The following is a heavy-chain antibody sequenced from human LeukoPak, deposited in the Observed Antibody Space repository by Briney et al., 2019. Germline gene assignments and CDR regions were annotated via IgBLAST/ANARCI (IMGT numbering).Heavy chain of an antibody. CDR1: GFTFSTYS. J-gene: IGHJ4*02. CDR3: ARDRRYYDSSGLFDY. V-gene: IGHV3-48*02. D-gene: IGHD3-22*01. CDR2: ISSSSSTV. Sequence: GGSLRLSCAASGFTFSTYSMSWVRQAPGKGLEWVSYISSSSSTVYYADSVKGRFTISRDNAKNSLHLEANSLRDEDTAVYYCARDRRYYDSSGLFDYWGQGTLVTVSS.